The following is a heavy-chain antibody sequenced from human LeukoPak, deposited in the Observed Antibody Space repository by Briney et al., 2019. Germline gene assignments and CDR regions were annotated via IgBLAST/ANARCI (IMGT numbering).Heavy chain of an antibody. CDR1: GGSISSYC. D-gene: IGHD2-2*01. J-gene: IGHJ6*02. CDR2: IYYSGST. CDR3: ARVGGYCSSTSCSPYVYGMDV. V-gene: IGHV4-59*12. Sequence: SETLSLTCTVSGGSISSYCWSWIRQPPGKGLEWIGYIYYSGSTYYNPSLKSRVTISVDTSKNQFSLKLSSVTAADTAVYYCARVGGYCSSTSCSPYVYGMDVWGQGTTVTVSS.